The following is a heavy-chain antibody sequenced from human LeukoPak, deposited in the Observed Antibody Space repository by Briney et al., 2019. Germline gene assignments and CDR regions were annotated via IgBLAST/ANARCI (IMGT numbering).Heavy chain of an antibody. D-gene: IGHD3-10*01. V-gene: IGHV3-11*06. Sequence: GGSLRLSCSASGFTFSDYYMSWIRQAPGKGLEWLSYISTSSSYTNYADSVKGRFTISRDNAKNSLYLQMNSLGADDTAVYYRARGRWELEFGGQGTLVTVSS. J-gene: IGHJ4*02. CDR2: ISTSSSYT. CDR1: GFTFSDYY. CDR3: ARGRWELEF.